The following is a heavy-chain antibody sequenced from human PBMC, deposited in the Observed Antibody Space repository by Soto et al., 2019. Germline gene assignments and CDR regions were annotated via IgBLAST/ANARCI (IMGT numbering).Heavy chain of an antibody. Sequence: QVQLVQSGAEVKKPGASVKVSCKASGYTFTGYYMHWVRQAPGQGLEWMGWINPSSGGTNYAQKFQGWVTMTRDTSISTAYLELSRLRSDDTAVYYCARAYYGDPRDYYYYGMDVWGQGTTVPVSS. J-gene: IGHJ6*02. CDR3: ARAYYGDPRDYYYYGMDV. CDR2: INPSSGGT. D-gene: IGHD4-17*01. V-gene: IGHV1-2*04. CDR1: GYTFTGYY.